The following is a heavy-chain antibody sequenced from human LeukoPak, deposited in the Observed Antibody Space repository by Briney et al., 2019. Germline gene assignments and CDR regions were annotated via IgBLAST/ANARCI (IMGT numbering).Heavy chain of an antibody. V-gene: IGHV1-18*01. D-gene: IGHD2-2*01. CDR3: ARPRRCSSTTCTDAFDI. CDR2: ISVYNGNT. Sequence: GASVKVSCKASGGTFSSYAISWVRQAPGQGLEWMGWISVYNGNTNYAQRLQGRVTMATDTSTSTAYMELRSLRSDDTAVYYCARPRRCSSTTCTDAFDIWGQGTMVTVSS. CDR1: GGTFSSYA. J-gene: IGHJ3*02.